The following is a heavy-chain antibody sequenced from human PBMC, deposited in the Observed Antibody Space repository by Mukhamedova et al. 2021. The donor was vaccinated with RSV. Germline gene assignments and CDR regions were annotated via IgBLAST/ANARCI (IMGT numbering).Heavy chain of an antibody. V-gene: IGHV1-18*01. J-gene: IGHJ5*02. CDR3: ARDGSGSYYNWFDP. D-gene: IGHD3-10*01. Sequence: EYMGWISAYNGNTNYAQKLQGRVTMTTDTSTSTAYMELRSLRSDDTAVYYCARDGSGSYYNWFDPWGQGTLVTVSS. CDR2: ISAYNGNT.